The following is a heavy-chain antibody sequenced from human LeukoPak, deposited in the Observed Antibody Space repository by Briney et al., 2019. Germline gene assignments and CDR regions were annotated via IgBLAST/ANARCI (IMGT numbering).Heavy chain of an antibody. D-gene: IGHD3-16*02. V-gene: IGHV4-59*01. CDR3: ARSDIWGSYRFPDY. Sequence: SETLSLTCTVSGGSISSYYWSWIRQPPGKGLEWIGYIYYSGSTNYNPSLKSRVTISVDTSKNQFSLKLSSVTAADTAVYYCARSDIWGSYRFPDYWGQGALVTVSS. CDR2: IYYSGST. CDR1: GGSISSYY. J-gene: IGHJ4*02.